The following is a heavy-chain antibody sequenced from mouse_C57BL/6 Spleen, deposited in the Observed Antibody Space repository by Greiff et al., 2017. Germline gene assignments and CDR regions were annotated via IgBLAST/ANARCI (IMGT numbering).Heavy chain of an antibody. J-gene: IGHJ2*01. Sequence: EVKLMESGPELVKPGASVKISCKASGYSFTGYYMNWVKQSPEKSLEWIGEINPSTGGTTSNQKFKAKATLTVDKSSSTAYMQLKRLTSEDSAVYYCARAGSTTVVAPLDYWGQGTTLTVSS. D-gene: IGHD1-1*01. CDR1: GYSFTGYY. CDR2: INPSTGGT. V-gene: IGHV1-42*01. CDR3: ARAGSTTVVAPLDY.